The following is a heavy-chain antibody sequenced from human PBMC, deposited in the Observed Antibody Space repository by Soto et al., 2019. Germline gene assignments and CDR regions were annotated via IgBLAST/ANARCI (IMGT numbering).Heavy chain of an antibody. D-gene: IGHD1-1*01. J-gene: IGHJ4*02. CDR3: AKDKPGTTSFDY. CDR2: ISDRGDTT. Sequence: PGGSLRLSCAASGFTFSNSAMSWVRQAPGKGLEWVSAISDRGDTTHYADSVKGRFTISRGTSKNTLYLQLNTMRADDTAVYYCAKDKPGTTSFDYWGQGTLVTVSS. CDR1: GFTFSNSA. V-gene: IGHV3-23*01.